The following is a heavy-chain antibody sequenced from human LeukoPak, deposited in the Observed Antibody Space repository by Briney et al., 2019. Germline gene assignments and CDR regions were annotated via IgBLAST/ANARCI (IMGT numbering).Heavy chain of an antibody. CDR3: AKDIAPRGVITIYYYYYGMDV. J-gene: IGHJ6*04. Sequence: GGSLRLSCAASGFTFDDYAMHWVRQAPGKGLEWVSLSSWDGGSTYYADSVKGRFTISRDNSKNSLYLRMNSLRAEDTALYYCAKDIAPRGVITIYYYYYGMDVWGKGTTVTVSS. V-gene: IGHV3-43D*04. D-gene: IGHD3-10*01. CDR1: GFTFDDYA. CDR2: SSWDGGST.